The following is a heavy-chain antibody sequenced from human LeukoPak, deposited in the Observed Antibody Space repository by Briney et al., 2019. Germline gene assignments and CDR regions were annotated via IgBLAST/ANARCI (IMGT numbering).Heavy chain of an antibody. V-gene: IGHV1-18*01. CDR1: GYTFTSYG. J-gene: IGHJ6*02. CDR3: ARPQKLGLRYPAAHYYYYGMDV. Sequence: GASVKVSCKASGYTFTSYGISWVRQAPGQGLEWMGWISAYNGNTNYAQKLQGRVSMTTDTSTSTAYMELRSLRSDDTAVYYCARPQKLGLRYPAAHYYYYGMDVWGQGTTVTVSS. CDR2: ISAYNGNT. D-gene: IGHD5-12*01.